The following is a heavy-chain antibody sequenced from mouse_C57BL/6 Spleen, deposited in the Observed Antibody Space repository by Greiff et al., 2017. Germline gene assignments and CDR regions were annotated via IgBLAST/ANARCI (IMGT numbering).Heavy chain of an antibody. CDR3: AREGSYYVSREPYAMDY. CDR1: GYTFTSYD. D-gene: IGHD1-1*01. V-gene: IGHV1-85*01. CDR2: IYPRHGST. Sequence: VQLVESGPELVKPGASVKLSCKASGYTFTSYDINWVKQRPGKGLEWIGWIYPRHGSTKYNEKFKGKATLTVDTSSSTAYMELHSLTSEDSAVDFCAREGSYYVSREPYAMDYWGQGTSVTVSS. J-gene: IGHJ4*01.